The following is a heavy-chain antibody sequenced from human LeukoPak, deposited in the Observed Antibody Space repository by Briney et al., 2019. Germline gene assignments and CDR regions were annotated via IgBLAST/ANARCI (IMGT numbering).Heavy chain of an antibody. D-gene: IGHD2-21*01. Sequence: SETLSLTCTVSGGSISSGGYYWSWIRQPPGKGLEWIGYIYHSGSTYYNPSLKSRVTISVDTSKNQFSLKLSSVTAADTAVYYCARVISAVPYYFDYWGQGTLVTVSS. V-gene: IGHV4-61*08. CDR3: ARVISAVPYYFDY. CDR2: IYHSGST. J-gene: IGHJ4*02. CDR1: GGSISSGGYY.